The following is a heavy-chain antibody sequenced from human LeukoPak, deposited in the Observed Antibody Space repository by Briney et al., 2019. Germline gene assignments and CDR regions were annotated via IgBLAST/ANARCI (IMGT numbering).Heavy chain of an antibody. CDR1: ELSLVYYW. CDR2: IYPGDSNT. J-gene: IGHJ4*02. V-gene: IGHV5-51*03. CDR3: ARFRSYGSGSYYNY. Sequence: GESMTISCAGSELSLVYYWIGWVRQMPGKGLEWMGIIYPGDSNTRYSPSFQGQVTISVDKAISTAYLQWSSLKASDTAMYYCARFRSYGSGSYYNYWGQGTLVTVSS. D-gene: IGHD3-10*01.